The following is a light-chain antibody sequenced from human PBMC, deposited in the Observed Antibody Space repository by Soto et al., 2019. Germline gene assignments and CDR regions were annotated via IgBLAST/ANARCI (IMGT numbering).Light chain of an antibody. CDR1: SSDIGAYNF. Sequence: QSALTQPASVSGSPGQSITISCTGTSSDIGAYNFVSWYQQHPGEPPKLMLYDVNDRPSGVSNRFSGSKSGNTASLTISGLQAEDEADYYCTSWTTSTTMIFGGGTKLTVL. J-gene: IGLJ2*01. CDR2: DVN. CDR3: TSWTTSTTMI. V-gene: IGLV2-14*03.